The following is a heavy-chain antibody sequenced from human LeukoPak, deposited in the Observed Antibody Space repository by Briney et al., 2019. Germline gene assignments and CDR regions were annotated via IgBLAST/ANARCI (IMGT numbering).Heavy chain of an antibody. CDR1: GGSISNYY. J-gene: IGHJ4*02. Sequence: PSETLSLTCTVSGGSISNYYWSLIRQPPGKGLEWIGYIYYSGSTNYNPSLKSRVTISVDTSKNQFSLKLSSVTAADTAVYYCARLSYYYDSSGYYYYLDYWGQGTLVTVST. D-gene: IGHD3-22*01. CDR2: IYYSGST. CDR3: ARLSYYYDSSGYYYYLDY. V-gene: IGHV4-59*08.